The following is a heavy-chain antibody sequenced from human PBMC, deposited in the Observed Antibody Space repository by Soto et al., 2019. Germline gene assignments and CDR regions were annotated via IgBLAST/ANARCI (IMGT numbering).Heavy chain of an antibody. Sequence: ASVKVSCKASGYTLTSYGISWVRQAPGQGLEWMGWISAYNGNTNYAQKLQGRVTMTTDTSTSTAYMELRSLRSDDTAVYYCARDPEDCSSTSCYARWFDPWGQGTLVTVSS. J-gene: IGHJ5*02. V-gene: IGHV1-18*01. CDR1: GYTLTSYG. CDR2: ISAYNGNT. D-gene: IGHD2-2*01. CDR3: ARDPEDCSSTSCYARWFDP.